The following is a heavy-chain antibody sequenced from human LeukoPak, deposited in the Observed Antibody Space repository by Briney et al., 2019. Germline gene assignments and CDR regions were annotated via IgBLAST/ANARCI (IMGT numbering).Heavy chain of an antibody. V-gene: IGHV3-11*01. D-gene: IGHD4-17*01. CDR1: GFTFSDYY. J-gene: IGHJ4*02. Sequence: GGSLRLSCAASGFTFSDYYMSWIRQAPGKGLEWVSYISSSGSTIYYADPVKGRFTISRDNAKNSLYLQMNSLRAEDTAVYYCARGSSSYGHDYALDYWGQGTLVTVSS. CDR2: ISSSGSTI. CDR3: ARGSSSYGHDYALDY.